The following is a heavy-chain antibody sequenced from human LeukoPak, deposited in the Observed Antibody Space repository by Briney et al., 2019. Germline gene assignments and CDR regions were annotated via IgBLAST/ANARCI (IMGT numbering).Heavy chain of an antibody. V-gene: IGHV1-46*01. J-gene: IGHJ6*02. Sequence: WASVKVSCKASGYTFTNYYMHWVRQAPGQGLEWMGIINPSGGSTSYAQKFQGRVTMTRDTSTSTVYMELSSLRSEDTAVYYCARDRYYGSGGIYYYYGMDVWGQGTTVTVSS. CDR2: INPSGGST. CDR1: GYTFTNYY. CDR3: ARDRYYGSGGIYYYYGMDV. D-gene: IGHD3-10*01.